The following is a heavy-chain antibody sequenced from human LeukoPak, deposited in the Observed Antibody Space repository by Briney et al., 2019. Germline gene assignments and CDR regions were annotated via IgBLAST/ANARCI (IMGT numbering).Heavy chain of an antibody. CDR2: IYHSGST. D-gene: IGHD1-26*01. V-gene: IGHV4-30-2*01. Sequence: SETLSLTCTVSGGSISSGGYYWSWIRQPPGKGLEWIGYIYHSGSTYYNPSLKSRVTISVDRSKNQFSLKLSSVTAADTAVYYCARSGPRGRAFDIWGQGTMVTVSS. CDR3: ARSGPRGRAFDI. J-gene: IGHJ3*02. CDR1: GGSISSGGYY.